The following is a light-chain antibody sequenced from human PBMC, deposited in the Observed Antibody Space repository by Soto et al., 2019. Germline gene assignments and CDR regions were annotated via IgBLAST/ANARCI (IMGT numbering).Light chain of an antibody. CDR3: SSYTSRNTVV. J-gene: IGLJ2*01. CDR2: DVT. V-gene: IGLV2-14*01. CDR1: SSDIDGYDY. Sequence: QSALTQPASVSGSPGQSITMSCTGASSDIDGYDYVSWYQHHPGEAPKLLIYDVTNLPSGVSNRFSASKSGNTASLTISGLQAEDEADYYCSSYTSRNTVVFGGGTKLTVL.